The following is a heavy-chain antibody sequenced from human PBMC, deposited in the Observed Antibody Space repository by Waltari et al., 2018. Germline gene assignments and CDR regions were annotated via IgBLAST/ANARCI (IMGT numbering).Heavy chain of an antibody. Sequence: QVQLVQSGAEVKKPGASVKVSCKASGYTFTGYYMHWVRQAPGQGLEWMGRIIPIFGTANYAQKFQGRVTITADKSTSTAYMELSSLRSEDTAVYYCARSYGDYVYFDLWGRGTLVTVSS. CDR2: IIPIFGTA. CDR3: ARSYGDYVYFDL. CDR1: GYTFTGYY. V-gene: IGHV1-69*06. J-gene: IGHJ2*01. D-gene: IGHD4-17*01.